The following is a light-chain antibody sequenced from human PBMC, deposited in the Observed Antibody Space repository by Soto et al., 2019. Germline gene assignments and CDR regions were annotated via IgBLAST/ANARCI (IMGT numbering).Light chain of an antibody. CDR2: GNS. J-gene: IGLJ2*01. CDR1: RSNIGAGYD. V-gene: IGLV1-40*01. CDR3: QSYDSSLSGVV. Sequence: QSVLTQPPSVSGAPGQRVTISCTGSRSNIGAGYDVHWYQQLPETAPKLLIYGNSNRPSGVPDRFSGSKSGTSASLAITGLQAEDEADYYCQSYDSSLSGVVFGGGTKLTVL.